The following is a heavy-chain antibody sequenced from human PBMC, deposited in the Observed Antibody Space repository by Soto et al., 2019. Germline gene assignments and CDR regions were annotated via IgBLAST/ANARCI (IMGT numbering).Heavy chain of an antibody. CDR3: AKDTAYSSGWTFDY. CDR2: ISWDGGST. Sequence: EVQLVESGGVVVQPGGSLRLSCAASGFTFDDYTMHWVRQAPGKGLEWVSLISWDGGSTYYADSVKGRFTISRDNSKNYLYLQMNSLRTEDTALYYCAKDTAYSSGWTFDYWGQGTLVTVSS. V-gene: IGHV3-43*01. D-gene: IGHD6-19*01. CDR1: GFTFDDYT. J-gene: IGHJ4*02.